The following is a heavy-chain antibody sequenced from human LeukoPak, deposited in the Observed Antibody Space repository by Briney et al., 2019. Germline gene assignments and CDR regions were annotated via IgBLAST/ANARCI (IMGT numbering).Heavy chain of an antibody. Sequence: ASVTVSCTASGYTFTSYDINWVRQATGQGLEWMGWMNPNSGNTSYAQKFQGRVTMTRSTSISTAYMELSSLRSEDTAVYYCARSQWLDPNDYWGQGTLVTVSS. CDR3: ARSQWLDPNDY. J-gene: IGHJ4*02. CDR2: MNPNSGNT. V-gene: IGHV1-8*01. D-gene: IGHD3-22*01. CDR1: GYTFTSYD.